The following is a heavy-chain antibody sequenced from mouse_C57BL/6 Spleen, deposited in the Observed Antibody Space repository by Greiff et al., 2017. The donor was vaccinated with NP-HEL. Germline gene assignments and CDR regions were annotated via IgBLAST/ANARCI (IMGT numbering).Heavy chain of an antibody. V-gene: IGHV1-42*01. J-gene: IGHJ4*01. D-gene: IGHD1-1*01. CDR2: INPSTGGT. Sequence: EVQLQQSGPELVKPGASVKISCKASGYSFTGYYMNWVKQSPEKSLEWIGEINPSTGGTTYNQKFKAKATLTVDKSSSTAYMQLKSLTSEYSAVYYCARITTVVDYYAMDYWGQGTSVTVSS. CDR1: GYSFTGYY. CDR3: ARITTVVDYYAMDY.